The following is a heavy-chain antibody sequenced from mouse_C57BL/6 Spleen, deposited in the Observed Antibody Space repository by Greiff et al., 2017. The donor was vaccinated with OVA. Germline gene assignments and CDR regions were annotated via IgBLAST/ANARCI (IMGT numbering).Heavy chain of an antibody. D-gene: IGHD1-1*01. CDR2: IYPGDGDT. CDR1: GYSFSSYW. J-gene: IGHJ2*01. CDR3: ARRGPTVVAGFDY. Sequence: QVQLQQSGAELVKPGASVKISCKASGYSFSSYWMNWVKQRPGKGLEWIGQIYPGDGDTNYNGKFKGKATLTADKSSSTAYMQLSSLTSEDSAVYFCARRGPTVVAGFDYWGQGTTLTVSS. V-gene: IGHV1-80*01.